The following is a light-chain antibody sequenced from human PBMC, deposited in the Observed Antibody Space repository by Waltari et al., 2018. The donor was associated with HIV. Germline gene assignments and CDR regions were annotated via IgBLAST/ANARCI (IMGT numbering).Light chain of an antibody. CDR3: QVWDSTSDHLWV. V-gene: IGLV3-21*02. J-gene: IGLJ3*02. CDR1: TIGTNS. Sequence: SYVLTQSPSVSVAPGQTARITCWGNTIGTNSAHWYRQKPGQAPVLVVYDDSDRPSGIPERFSGSNSGNAATLTISKVEVGDEADYFCQVWDSTSDHLWVFGGGSRLTVL. CDR2: DDS.